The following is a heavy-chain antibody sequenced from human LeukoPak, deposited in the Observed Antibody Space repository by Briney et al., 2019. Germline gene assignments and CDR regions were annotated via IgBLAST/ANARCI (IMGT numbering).Heavy chain of an antibody. CDR3: ARHIDCTGGTCYSVGWFDP. J-gene: IGHJ5*02. Sequence: GESLQISSKGSGYSFSNSWIGWVRQMPGKGLEWLGIIYPGDSDTRYSPSFQGQVTISADKSISTAYLQWSSLRASDTAMYYCARHIDCTGGTCYSVGWFDPWGQGTLVIVSS. V-gene: IGHV5-51*01. CDR1: GYSFSNSW. D-gene: IGHD2-15*01. CDR2: IYPGDSDT.